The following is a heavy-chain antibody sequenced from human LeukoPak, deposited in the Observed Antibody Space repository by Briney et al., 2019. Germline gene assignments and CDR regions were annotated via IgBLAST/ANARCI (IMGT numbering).Heavy chain of an antibody. J-gene: IGHJ4*02. D-gene: IGHD6-13*01. V-gene: IGHV3-21*01. CDR2: ISSSSTYI. CDR3: AREEGGAAAGTLDY. Sequence: GGSLRLSCAASGFTFSSYSMNWVRQSPGKGLEWVSSISSSSTYIYYAGSMKGRFTISRDNAKNSLYLQLNSLRAEDTAVYYCAREEGGAAAGTLDYWGQGTLVTVSS. CDR1: GFTFSSYS.